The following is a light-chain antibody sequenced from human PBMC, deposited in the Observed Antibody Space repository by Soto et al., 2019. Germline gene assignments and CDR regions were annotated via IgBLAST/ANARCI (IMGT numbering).Light chain of an antibody. J-gene: IGKJ1*01. CDR2: DAS. CDR3: QHHNSYSEA. CDR1: QNIDTY. V-gene: IGKV3-11*01. Sequence: EIVLTQSPATLSFSPGESATLSCRASQNIDTYLDWYQQKPGQSPRLLIFDASSRATGTPARFSGSGSGTDFTLTTSSLQPDDFATYYCQHHNSYSEAFGQGTKVDIK.